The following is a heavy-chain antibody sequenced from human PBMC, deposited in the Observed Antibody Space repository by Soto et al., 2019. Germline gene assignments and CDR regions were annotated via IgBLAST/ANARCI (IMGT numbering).Heavy chain of an antibody. Sequence: EVQLLESGGGLVQPGGSLRLSCAASGFTFSSYAMSWVHQAPGKGLEWVSVISGSGAGTYYADSVKGRFIISRDNSKNTVYLQMNSLRAEDPAVYYCAKFLVVGPPGYGMDVWGQGTTVTVSS. D-gene: IGHD2-15*01. CDR1: GFTFSSYA. J-gene: IGHJ6*02. CDR2: ISGSGAGT. V-gene: IGHV3-23*01. CDR3: AKFLVVGPPGYGMDV.